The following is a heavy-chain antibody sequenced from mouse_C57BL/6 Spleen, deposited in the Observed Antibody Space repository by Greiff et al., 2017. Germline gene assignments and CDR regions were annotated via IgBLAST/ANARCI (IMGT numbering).Heavy chain of an antibody. Sequence: QVQLKESGAELARPGASVKLSCKASGYTFTSYGISWVKQRTGQGLEWIGEIYPRSGNTYYNEKFKGKATLTADKSSSTAYMELRSLTSEDSAVYFCARWKEERVWDYDAGTWFAYWGQGTLVTVSA. V-gene: IGHV1-81*01. J-gene: IGHJ3*01. CDR2: IYPRSGNT. CDR1: GYTFTSYG. D-gene: IGHD2-4*01. CDR3: ARWKEERVWDYDAGTWFAY.